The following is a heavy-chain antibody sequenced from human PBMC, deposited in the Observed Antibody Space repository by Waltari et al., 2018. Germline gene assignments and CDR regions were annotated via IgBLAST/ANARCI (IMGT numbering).Heavy chain of an antibody. J-gene: IGHJ6*02. CDR3: AASVSDLISFPFRMDA. CDR1: GLDLTNYA. D-gene: IGHD2-8*01. Sequence: EVHLLESGGGLGQRGGSLRLSCAASGLDLTNYAMTWVGQAPGKGLEWVAGISGGGDDTYYAASVKGRFTISRDNSKKTLSLQMNSLRGEDSAIYYCAASVSDLISFPFRMDAWGQGTTVTVSS. CDR2: ISGGGDDT. V-gene: IGHV3-23*01.